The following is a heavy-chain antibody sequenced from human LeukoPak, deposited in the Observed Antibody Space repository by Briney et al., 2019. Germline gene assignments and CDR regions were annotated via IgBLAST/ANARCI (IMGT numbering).Heavy chain of an antibody. CDR3: ARAPRTPTNWFDP. Sequence: ASVKVSCKASGGTFSSYTISWVRQAPGQGLEWMGWISAYNGNTNYAQKLQGRVSMTTDTSTSTAYMELRSLRSDDTAVYYCARAPRTPTNWFDPWGQGTLVTVSS. CDR1: GGTFSSYT. V-gene: IGHV1-18*01. J-gene: IGHJ5*02. CDR2: ISAYNGNT. D-gene: IGHD4-23*01.